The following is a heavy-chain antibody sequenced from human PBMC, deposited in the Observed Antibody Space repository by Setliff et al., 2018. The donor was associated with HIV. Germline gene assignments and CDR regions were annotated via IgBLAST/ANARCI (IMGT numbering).Heavy chain of an antibody. Sequence: GESLKISCMGFGYSFANYWIAWARQMPGKGLEWMGIIYPDDSDTNYSPSFRGQVTMSADKSINTAYLQWDSLKASDSAMHYCARAKNKWNPGDYWGQGTVVTVSS. CDR1: GYSFANYW. CDR3: ARAKNKWNPGDY. V-gene: IGHV5-51*01. D-gene: IGHD1-20*01. CDR2: IYPDDSDT. J-gene: IGHJ4*02.